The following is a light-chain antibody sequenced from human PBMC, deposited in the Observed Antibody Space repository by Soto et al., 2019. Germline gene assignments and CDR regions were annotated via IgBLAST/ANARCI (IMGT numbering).Light chain of an antibody. CDR2: GAS. V-gene: IGKV1-9*01. CDR1: QAIFTY. J-gene: IGKJ2*01. CDR3: QQLKSHPRT. Sequence: DIPLNQSPIFLYASVGDRDTISCRASQAIFTYLAWNQQKPGKAPNLLIFGASTLQRGVPSRFSDSGSGTEFTLTITSLQPEDLATYYFQQLKSHPRTFGQGTKLEI.